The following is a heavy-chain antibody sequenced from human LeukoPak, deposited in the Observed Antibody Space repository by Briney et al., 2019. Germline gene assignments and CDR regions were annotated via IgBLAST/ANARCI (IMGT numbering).Heavy chain of an antibody. D-gene: IGHD1-20*01. V-gene: IGHV4-59*01. Sequence: SETLSLTCTVSGGSISSYYWSWIRQPPGKGLEWIGYIYYSGSTNYNPSLKSRVTISVDTSKNQFSLKLSSVTAADTAVYYCARAGLTGRYNWFDPWGQGTLVTVSS. CDR1: GGSISSYY. CDR2: IYYSGST. CDR3: ARAGLTGRYNWFDP. J-gene: IGHJ5*02.